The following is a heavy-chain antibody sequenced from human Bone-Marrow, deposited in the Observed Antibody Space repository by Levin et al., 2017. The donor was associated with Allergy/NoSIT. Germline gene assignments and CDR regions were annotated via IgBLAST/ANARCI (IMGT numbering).Heavy chain of an antibody. CDR2: INQDGSEQ. CDR1: GFTFSRHW. V-gene: IGHV3-7*01. CDR3: ATHDDSERPQIDD. J-gene: IGHJ4*02. D-gene: IGHD4-17*01. Sequence: TGGSLRLSCAASGFTFSRHWMSWVRQAPGKGLEWVANINQDGSEQYYMDSVTGRFTVSRDNAKNSVHLQMNSLRAEDTAVYYCATHDDSERPQIDDWGQGTLVTVSP.